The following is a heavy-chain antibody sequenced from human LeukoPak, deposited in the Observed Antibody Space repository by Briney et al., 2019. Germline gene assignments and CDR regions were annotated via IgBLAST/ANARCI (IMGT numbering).Heavy chain of an antibody. V-gene: IGHV1-2*02. J-gene: IGHJ6*02. Sequence: ASVKVSCKASGYTFTGYSMHWVRQAPGQGLEWMGWINPNSGGTTYAQKFQGRVTMTRDTSISTAYMELSRLRSDDAAVYYCARSDSSSSGGNGMDVWGQGTTVTVSS. D-gene: IGHD2-2*01. CDR1: GYTFTGYS. CDR3: ARSDSSSSGGNGMDV. CDR2: INPNSGGT.